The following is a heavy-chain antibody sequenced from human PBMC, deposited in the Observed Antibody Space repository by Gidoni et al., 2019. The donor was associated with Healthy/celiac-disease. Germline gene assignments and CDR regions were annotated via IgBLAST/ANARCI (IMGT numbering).Heavy chain of an antibody. V-gene: IGHV3-23*04. CDR3: AKEVLRLELLGY. D-gene: IGHD1-7*01. CDR2: ISGSGGST. CDR1: GFTFSSYA. Sequence: EVQLVESGGGSVQPGGSLRLSCAVSGFTFSSYAMSWVRQGPGKGLEWVSAISGSGGSTYYADSVKGRFTISRDNSKNTLYLQMNSLRAEDTAVYYCAKEVLRLELLGYWGQGTLVNVSS. J-gene: IGHJ4*02.